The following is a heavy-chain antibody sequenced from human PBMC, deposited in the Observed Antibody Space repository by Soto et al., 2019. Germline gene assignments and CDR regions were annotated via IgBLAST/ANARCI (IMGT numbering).Heavy chain of an antibody. D-gene: IGHD2-2*01. CDR2: ISAYNGNT. CDR3: ARVGSPHYCSSTSCYGWFDP. Sequence: GASVKVSCKASGYTFTSYGISWVRQAPGQGLEWMGWISAYNGNTNYAQKLQGRVTMTTDTSTSTAYMELRSLRSDDTAVYYCARVGSPHYCSSTSCYGWFDPWGQGTLVTVS. V-gene: IGHV1-18*04. CDR1: GYTFTSYG. J-gene: IGHJ5*02.